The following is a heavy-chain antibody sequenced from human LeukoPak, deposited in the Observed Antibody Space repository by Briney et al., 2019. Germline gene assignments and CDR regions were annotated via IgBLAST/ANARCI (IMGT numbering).Heavy chain of an antibody. CDR1: GYTFTSYA. V-gene: IGHV1-3*01. CDR3: ARSSGWYPTLDY. D-gene: IGHD6-19*01. CDR2: INAGNGNT. J-gene: IGHJ4*02. Sequence: ASVKVSCKASGYTFTSYAMHWVRQAPGQRLEWMGWINAGNGNTKYSQESQGRVTITRDTSASTAYMELSSLRSEDTAVYYCARSSGWYPTLDYWGQGTLVTVSS.